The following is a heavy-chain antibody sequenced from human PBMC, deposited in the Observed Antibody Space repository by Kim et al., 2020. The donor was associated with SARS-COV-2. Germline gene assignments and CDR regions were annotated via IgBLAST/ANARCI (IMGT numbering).Heavy chain of an antibody. D-gene: IGHD3-22*01. J-gene: IGHJ4*02. CDR2: IKSKTDGGTT. V-gene: IGHV3-15*01. CDR1: GFTFSNAW. CDR3: TTAPRNYYYDSSGFHLGPGGFYY. Sequence: GGSLRLSCAASGFTFSNAWMSWVRQAPGKGLEWVGRIKSKTDGGTTDYAAPVKGRFTISRDDSKNTLYLQMNSLKTEDTAVYYCTTAPRNYYYDSSGFHLGPGGFYYWGQGTLVTVSS.